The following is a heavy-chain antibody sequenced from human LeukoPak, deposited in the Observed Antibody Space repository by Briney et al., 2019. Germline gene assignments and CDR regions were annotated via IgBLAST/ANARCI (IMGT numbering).Heavy chain of an antibody. V-gene: IGHV3-48*03. CDR2: ISNIVSTT. CDR3: ARDESGSRFDY. D-gene: IGHD1-26*01. Sequence: GSLRLSCVSSGFTFSSYEMNWVRQAPGTGLEWVSYISNIVSTTYYADSVKGRFTISRDNAKNSVYLQMNSLRAEDTAVYYCARDESGSRFDYWGQGTLVTVSS. CDR1: GFTFSSYE. J-gene: IGHJ4*02.